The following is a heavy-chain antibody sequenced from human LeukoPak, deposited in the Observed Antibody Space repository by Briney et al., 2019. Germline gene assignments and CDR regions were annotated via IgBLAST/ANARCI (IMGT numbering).Heavy chain of an antibody. CDR3: ARRRAEFDY. Sequence: GDSLKISCRGSGYSFTTSWIGWVRQMPGKGLEWMGIIYPGDSTTRYSPSFQGQVTISADKSISTAYLQWSSLKASDTAMYYCARRRAEFDYWGQGTLVTVSS. CDR2: IYPGDSTT. J-gene: IGHJ4*02. CDR1: GYSFTTSW. V-gene: IGHV5-51*01.